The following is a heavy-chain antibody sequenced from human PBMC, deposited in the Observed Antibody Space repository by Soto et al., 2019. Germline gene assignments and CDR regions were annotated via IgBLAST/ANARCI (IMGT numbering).Heavy chain of an antibody. Sequence: SETLSLTCGVSGDSIDGNEWSWIRQPPGKVLEWIGCLHDSGRTNYNPSLKSRVTISADTSKKQVSLRVTYVTAADTAVYYCARGKVEKVMAHSGPYFYSNGMDVWGHGTTVTVSS. D-gene: IGHD6-25*01. J-gene: IGHJ6*02. CDR1: GDSIDGNE. CDR3: ARGKVEKVMAHSGPYFYSNGMDV. V-gene: IGHV4-59*01. CDR2: LHDSGRT.